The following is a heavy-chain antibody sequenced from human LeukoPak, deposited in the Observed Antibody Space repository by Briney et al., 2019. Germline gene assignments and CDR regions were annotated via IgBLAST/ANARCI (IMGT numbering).Heavy chain of an antibody. CDR3: ARGGLRFLEWLLLAY. J-gene: IGHJ4*02. CDR1: GGSISSGGYY. CDR2: IYYSGST. V-gene: IGHV4-31*03. Sequence: PSETLSLTCTVSGGSISSGGYYWSWIRQHPGKGLEWIGYIYYSGSTYYNPSLKSRVTISVDTSKNQFSLKLSSVTAADTAVYYCARGGLRFLEWLLLAYWGQGTLVTVSS. D-gene: IGHD3-3*01.